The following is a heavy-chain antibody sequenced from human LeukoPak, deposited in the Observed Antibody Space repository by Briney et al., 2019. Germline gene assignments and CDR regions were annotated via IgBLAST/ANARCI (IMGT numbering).Heavy chain of an antibody. D-gene: IGHD3-10*01. CDR2: IYYSGST. CDR1: GGSISSSSYY. CDR3: AQQYYYDYFDY. J-gene: IGHJ4*02. V-gene: IGHV4-39*07. Sequence: SETLSLTCTVSGGSISSSSYYWGWIRQPPGKGLEWIGSIYYSGSTYYNPSLKSRVTISVDTSKNQFSLRLSSVTAADTAVYYCAQQYYYDYFDYWGQGTLVTVSS.